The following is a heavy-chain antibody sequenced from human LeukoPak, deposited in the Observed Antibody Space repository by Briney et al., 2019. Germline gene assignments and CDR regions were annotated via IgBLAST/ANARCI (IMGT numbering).Heavy chain of an antibody. CDR3: ARRLAYCGGDCFGY. J-gene: IGHJ4*02. CDR1: GGSISSSSYY. Sequence: SETLSLTCTVSGGSISSSSYYWGWIRQPPGKGLEWIGRIYTSGSTNYNPSLKSRVTISLDTSKNQFSLKLSSVTAADTAVYYCARRLAYCGGDCFGYWGQGTLVTVSS. CDR2: IYTSGST. V-gene: IGHV4-39*07. D-gene: IGHD2-21*01.